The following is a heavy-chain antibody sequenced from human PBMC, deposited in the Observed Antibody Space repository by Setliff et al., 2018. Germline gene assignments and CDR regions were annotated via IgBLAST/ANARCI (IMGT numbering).Heavy chain of an antibody. CDR2: IITSTGKT. D-gene: IGHD2-15*01. CDR1: GYTFTNFG. Sequence: GASVKVSCKASGYTFTNFGFHWLRQAPGQGLEWMAMIITSTGKTSYAQKFQGRVIMTIDSSTTTAYMELKNLRSDDTAVYFCARGRGPDIVVTIPGDYWGQGTQVTVSS. J-gene: IGHJ4*02. CDR3: ARGRGPDIVVTIPGDY. V-gene: IGHV1-18*01.